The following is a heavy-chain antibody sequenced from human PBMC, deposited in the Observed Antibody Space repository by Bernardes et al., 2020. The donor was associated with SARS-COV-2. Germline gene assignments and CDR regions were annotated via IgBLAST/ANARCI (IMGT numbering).Heavy chain of an antibody. Sequence: GSLRLSCAASGFIFGNYWMSWVLQAPGKGLEWVANIKQDGSEKFYVDSVKGRFTISRDNAKNSVSLQMNSLRVEDTAVYFCAWENDGDYIYWGQGTLVTVSS. CDR1: GFIFGNYW. V-gene: IGHV3-7*04. J-gene: IGHJ4*02. D-gene: IGHD4-17*01. CDR2: IKQDGSEK. CDR3: AWENDGDYIY.